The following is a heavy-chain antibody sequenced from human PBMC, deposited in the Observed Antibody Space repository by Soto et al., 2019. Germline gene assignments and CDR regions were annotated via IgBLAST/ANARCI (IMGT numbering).Heavy chain of an antibody. V-gene: IGHV1-69*01. Sequence: QVQLVQSGAEVKKPGSSVKVSCKASGGTFSSYAISWVRQAPGQGLEWMGGLIPIFGTANYAQKFQGRVTINSDEATSTAYMELSSLRSEDTAVYYCASRYCSSTSCYNPFDYWGQGSLVTVAS. J-gene: IGHJ4*02. D-gene: IGHD2-2*02. CDR1: GGTFSSYA. CDR3: ASRYCSSTSCYNPFDY. CDR2: LIPIFGTA.